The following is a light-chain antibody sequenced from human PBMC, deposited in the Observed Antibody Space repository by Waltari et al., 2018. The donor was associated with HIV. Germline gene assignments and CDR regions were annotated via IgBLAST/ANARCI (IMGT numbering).Light chain of an antibody. V-gene: IGKV3D-15*01. J-gene: IGKJ2*01. Sequence: EVVMTQSPATLSVSPGARATLSCRASQRLTINLAWYQQKPGQAPRLLIYGASTRATGVPARFSGSGSGTEFTLTISSLQSEDFAVYYCQQYNQWPRTFGQGTKVEIK. CDR2: GAS. CDR3: QQYNQWPRT. CDR1: QRLTIN.